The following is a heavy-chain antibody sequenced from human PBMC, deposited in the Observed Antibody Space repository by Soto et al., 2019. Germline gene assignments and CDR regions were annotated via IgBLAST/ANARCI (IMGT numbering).Heavy chain of an antibody. V-gene: IGHV3-23*01. CDR2: IGGSDGST. D-gene: IGHD3-22*01. CDR1: GFTVSTYA. CDR3: AKFDSRGYARAPFDY. Sequence: GGSLRLSCAASGFTVSTYAMSWVRQAPGKGLEWVSSIGGSDGSTFYADSVKGRFTISRDNSKNTLSLQMNSLRAEDTAVYYCAKFDSRGYARAPFDYWGQGTLVTVSS. J-gene: IGHJ4*02.